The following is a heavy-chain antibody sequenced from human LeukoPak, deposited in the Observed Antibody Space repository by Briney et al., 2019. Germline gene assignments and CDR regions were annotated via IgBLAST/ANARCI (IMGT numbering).Heavy chain of an antibody. CDR1: GFTFSSYE. Sequence: GGSLRLSCAASGFTFSSYEMYWVRQAPGKGLEWVSYISSSGSTIYYADSVKGRFTISRDNAKNSLYMQMNSLRAEDTAVYYCARLDSYDSTSSDYWGQGTLVTVSS. V-gene: IGHV3-48*03. CDR3: ARLDSYDSTSSDY. CDR2: ISSSGSTI. J-gene: IGHJ4*02. D-gene: IGHD3-22*01.